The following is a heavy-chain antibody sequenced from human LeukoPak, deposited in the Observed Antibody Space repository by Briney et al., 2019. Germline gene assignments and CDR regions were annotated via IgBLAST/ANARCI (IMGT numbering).Heavy chain of an antibody. V-gene: IGHV4-39*07. Sequence: SETLSLTCTVSGGSISSSSYYWGWIRQPPGKGLEWIGSIYYSGSTYYNPSLKSRVTISVDTSKNQFSLKLSSVTAADTAVYYCARDRVVVAATLLYWFDPWGQGTLVTVSS. CDR1: GGSISSSSYY. CDR3: ARDRVVVAATLLYWFDP. CDR2: IYYSGST. J-gene: IGHJ5*02. D-gene: IGHD2-15*01.